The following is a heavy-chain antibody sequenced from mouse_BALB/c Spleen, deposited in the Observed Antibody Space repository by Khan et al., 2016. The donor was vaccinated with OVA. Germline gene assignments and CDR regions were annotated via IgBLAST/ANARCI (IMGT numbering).Heavy chain of an antibody. J-gene: IGHJ4*01. Sequence: EVQLVESGPGLVKPSQSLSLTCTVTGYSITSDYAWNWIRQFPGNKLEWTGYISYSGSTSYNPSLKSRISITRDTSKNQFFLQLNSVTTDDTATYYCARDYDYHYYAMDYWGQGTLVTVSA. CDR2: ISYSGST. CDR1: GYSITSDYA. CDR3: ARDYDYHYYAMDY. D-gene: IGHD2-4*01. V-gene: IGHV3-2*02.